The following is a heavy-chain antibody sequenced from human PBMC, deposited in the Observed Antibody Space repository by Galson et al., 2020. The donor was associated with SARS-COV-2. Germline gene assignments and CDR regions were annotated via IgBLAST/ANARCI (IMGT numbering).Heavy chain of an antibody. Sequence: RPTLVKPTQTLTLTCTFSGFSLSTSGMYVSWIRQPPGKALEWLARIDWDDHKYYSTSLRTRLTISKDTSKNRVVLTMTNMDPVDTATYYCARMVGGYNSGWSFDYWGQGTLITVSS. CDR3: ARMVGGYNSGWSFDY. CDR2: IDWDDHK. D-gene: IGHD6-19*01. CDR1: GFSLSTSGMY. J-gene: IGHJ4*02. V-gene: IGHV2-70*11.